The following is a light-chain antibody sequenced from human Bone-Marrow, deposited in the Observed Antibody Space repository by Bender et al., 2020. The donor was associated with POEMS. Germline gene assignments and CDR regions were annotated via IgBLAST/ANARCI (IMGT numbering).Light chain of an antibody. Sequence: SYVLTQPPSVSVAPGQTATITCGGNNIGGKSVSWYQQKPGQAPVLVVYVDSDRPSWIPGRFSGSNSGKTATLTIRRVEVGDGADYYCQVWDTASGHQVFGGGTKLTVL. V-gene: IGLV3-21*02. CDR2: VDS. CDR3: QVWDTASGHQV. CDR1: NIGGKS. J-gene: IGLJ3*02.